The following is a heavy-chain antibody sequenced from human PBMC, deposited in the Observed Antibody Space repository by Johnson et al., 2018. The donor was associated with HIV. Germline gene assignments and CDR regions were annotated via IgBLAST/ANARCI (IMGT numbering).Heavy chain of an antibody. Sequence: QVQLVESGGGVVQPGRSLRLSCAASGFTFSSYAMHWVRQAPGKGLEWVAVISYDGSNKYYADSVKGRFTISRDNSKNTLYLQMNSLSAEDTAVYYWAREGEGRAFDIWGQGTMVTVSS. CDR1: GFTFSSYA. D-gene: IGHD1-26*01. CDR3: AREGEGRAFDI. V-gene: IGHV3-30-3*01. CDR2: ISYDGSNK. J-gene: IGHJ3*02.